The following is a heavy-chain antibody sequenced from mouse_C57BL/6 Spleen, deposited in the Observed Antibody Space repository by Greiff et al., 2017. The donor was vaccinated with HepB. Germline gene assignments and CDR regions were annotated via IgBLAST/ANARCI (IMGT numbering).Heavy chain of an antibody. CDR2: IDPETGGT. D-gene: IGHD2-4*01. CDR1: GYTFTDYE. V-gene: IGHV1-15*01. J-gene: IGHJ3*01. CDR3: TRRHYDYDAGLAY. Sequence: VQLQQSGAELVRPGASVTLSCKASGYTFTDYEMHWVKQTPVHGLEWIGAIDPETGGTAYNQKFKGKAILTADKSSSTAYMELRSLTSEDSAVYYCTRRHYDYDAGLAYWGQGTLVTVSA.